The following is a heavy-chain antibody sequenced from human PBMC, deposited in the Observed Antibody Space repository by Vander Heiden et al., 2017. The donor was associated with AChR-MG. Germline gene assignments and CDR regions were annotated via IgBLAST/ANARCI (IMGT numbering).Heavy chain of an antibody. J-gene: IGHJ3*02. CDR1: GFTFSSYG. Sequence: QVQLVESGGGVAQPGRSLRLSCAASGFTFSSYGMHWVRQAPGKGLEWVAVIWYDGSNKYYADSVKGRFTISRDNSKNTLYLQMNSLRAEDTAVYYCAGYSSGPWDAFDIWGQGTMVTVSS. CDR2: IWYDGSNK. D-gene: IGHD6-19*01. CDR3: AGYSSGPWDAFDI. V-gene: IGHV3-33*01.